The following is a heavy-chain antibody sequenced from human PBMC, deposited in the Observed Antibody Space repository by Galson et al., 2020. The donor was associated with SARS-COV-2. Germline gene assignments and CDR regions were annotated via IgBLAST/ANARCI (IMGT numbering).Heavy chain of an antibody. J-gene: IGHJ4*02. D-gene: IGHD3-10*01. Sequence: GGSLRLSCAASGFTFSSYGMHWVRQAPGKGLEWVAVIWYDGSNKYYADSVKGRFTISRDNSKNTLYLQMNSLRAEDTAVYYCAKGGWFGDQSATFDYWGQGTLVTVSS. CDR2: IWYDGSNK. V-gene: IGHV3-33*06. CDR1: GFTFSSYG. CDR3: AKGGWFGDQSATFDY.